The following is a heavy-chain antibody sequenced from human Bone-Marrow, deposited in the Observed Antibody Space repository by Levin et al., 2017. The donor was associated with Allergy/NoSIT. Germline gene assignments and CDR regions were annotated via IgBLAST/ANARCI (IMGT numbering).Heavy chain of an antibody. D-gene: IGHD5-18*01. CDR2: IYYSGST. V-gene: IGHV4-39*07. CDR1: GGSISSSSYY. CDR3: ARGTAMEYYYYYGMDV. Sequence: SQTLSLTCTVSGGSISSSSYYWGWIRQPPGKGLEWIGSIYYSGSTYYNPSLKSRVTISVDTSKNQFSLKLSSVTAADTAVYYCARGTAMEYYYYYGMDVWGQGTTVTVSS. J-gene: IGHJ6*02.